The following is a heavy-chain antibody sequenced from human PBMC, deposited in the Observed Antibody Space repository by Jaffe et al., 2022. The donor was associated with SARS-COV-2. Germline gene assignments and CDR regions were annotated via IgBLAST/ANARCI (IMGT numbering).Heavy chain of an antibody. CDR2: ISGDGGST. J-gene: IGHJ6*02. V-gene: IGHV3-43*02. CDR1: GFTFDDYA. Sequence: EVQLVESGGGVVQPGGSLRLSCAASGFTFDDYAMHWVRQAPGKGLEWVSLISGDGGSTYYADSVKGRFTISRDNSKNSLYLQMNSLRTEDTALYYCAKDIGSRITIFGVPNHYGMDVWGQGTTVTVSS. CDR3: AKDIGSRITIFGVPNHYGMDV. D-gene: IGHD3-3*01.